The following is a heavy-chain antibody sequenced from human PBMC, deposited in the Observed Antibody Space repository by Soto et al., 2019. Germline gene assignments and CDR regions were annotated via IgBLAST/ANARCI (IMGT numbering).Heavy chain of an antibody. Sequence: QVQLVQSGAEVKKPGSSVKVSCKASGGTFSSYAISWVRQAPGQGPEWMGGIIPIFGTANYAQKFQGRVTITADESTSTAYMVLSSLRSEDTAVYYCASWECSGCSCYSGYWFQGTLVTVSS. CDR3: ASWECSGCSCYSGY. V-gene: IGHV1-69*01. J-gene: IGHJ4*02. CDR1: GGTFSSYA. D-gene: IGHD2-15*01. CDR2: IIPIFGTA.